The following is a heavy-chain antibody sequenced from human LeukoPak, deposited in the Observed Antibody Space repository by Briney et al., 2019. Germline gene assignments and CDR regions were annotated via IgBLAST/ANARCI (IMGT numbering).Heavy chain of an antibody. CDR3: ARDRSGGGTTGPFDY. CDR1: GYTFSTYA. Sequence: ASVKVSCKASGYTFSTYAINWVRQAPGQGLEWMGWINTNTGNPTYALGFTGRFVFSLDTSVSTADLQISSLKAEDTAVYYCARDRSGGGTTGPFDYWGQGTLVTVSS. V-gene: IGHV7-4-1*02. CDR2: INTNTGNP. J-gene: IGHJ4*02. D-gene: IGHD1-7*01.